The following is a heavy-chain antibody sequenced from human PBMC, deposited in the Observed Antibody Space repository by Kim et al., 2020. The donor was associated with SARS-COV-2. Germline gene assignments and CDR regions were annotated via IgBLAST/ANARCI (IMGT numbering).Heavy chain of an antibody. V-gene: IGHV4-59*01. D-gene: IGHD5-12*01. Sequence: KRRVTISVDTSKNQFCLKLSSVTAADTAVYYCARDCCRDGYRGNYYGMDVWGQGTTVTVSS. CDR3: ARDCCRDGYRGNYYGMDV. J-gene: IGHJ6*02.